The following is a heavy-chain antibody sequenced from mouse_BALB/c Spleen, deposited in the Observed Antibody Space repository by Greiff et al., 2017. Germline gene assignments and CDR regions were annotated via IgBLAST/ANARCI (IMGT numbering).Heavy chain of an antibody. J-gene: IGHJ1*01. D-gene: IGHD2-1*01. CDR2: IWSGGST. CDR3: ARNEGNPYWYFDV. Sequence: VQLQESGPGLVQPSQSLSITCTVSGFSLTSYGVHWVRQSPGKGLEWLGVIWSGGSTDYNAAFISRLSISKDNSKSQVFFKMNSLQANDTAIYYCARNEGNPYWYFDVWGAGTTVTVSS. CDR1: GFSLTSYG. V-gene: IGHV2-2*02.